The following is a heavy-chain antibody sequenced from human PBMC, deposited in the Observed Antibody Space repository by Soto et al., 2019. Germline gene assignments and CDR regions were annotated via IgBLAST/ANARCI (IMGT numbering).Heavy chain of an antibody. Sequence: GGSLRLSCAASGFTFNTYNMNWVRQAPGKGLEWVSYISDSSNTIHYADSVKGRFTISRDNAKNSLYLQMNILRAEDTAVYYCARDDYPYYDDSSGSHFDYWGQGTLVTVSS. V-gene: IGHV3-48*01. CDR1: GFTFNTYN. CDR3: ARDDYPYYDDSSGSHFDY. CDR2: ISDSSNTI. J-gene: IGHJ4*02. D-gene: IGHD3-22*01.